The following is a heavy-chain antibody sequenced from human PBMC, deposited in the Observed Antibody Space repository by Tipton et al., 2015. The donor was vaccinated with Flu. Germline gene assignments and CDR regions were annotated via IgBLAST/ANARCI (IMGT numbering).Heavy chain of an antibody. CDR1: GGSISSYY. V-gene: IGHV4-59*01. D-gene: IGHD4-11*01. CDR2: IYYSGST. Sequence: TLSLTCTVSGGSISSYYWSRIRQPPGKGLEWIGYIYYSGSTNYNPSLKSRVTISVDTSKNQFSLKLSSVTAADTAVYYCARMTTALNFDYWGQGTLVTVSS. CDR3: ARMTTALNFDY. J-gene: IGHJ4*02.